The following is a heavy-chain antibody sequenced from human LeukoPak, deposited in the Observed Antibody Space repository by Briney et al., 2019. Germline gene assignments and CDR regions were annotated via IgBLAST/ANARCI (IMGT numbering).Heavy chain of an antibody. CDR1: GFTFSSYE. D-gene: IGHD4-11*01. CDR2: ITSSGNTM. V-gene: IGHV3-48*03. CDR3: ARLRSKYWFDP. J-gene: IGHJ5*02. Sequence: QPGGSLRLSCAASGFTFSSYEMNWVRQAPGKGLEWVSFITSSGNTMYYADSVKGRFTISRDNAKNSLYLQMNSLRADDTAVYYGARLRSKYWFDPWGQGTLVTVSS.